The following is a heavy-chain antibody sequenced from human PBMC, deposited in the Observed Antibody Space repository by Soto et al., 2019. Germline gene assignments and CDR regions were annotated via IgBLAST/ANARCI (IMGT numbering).Heavy chain of an antibody. V-gene: IGHV3-48*01. Sequence: EVQLVESGGGLVQPGGSLRLSCAASGFTFSSYSMNWVRQAPGKGLEWVSYISSSSSTIYYADSVKGRFTISRDNAKNSLHLQMNSLRAEDTAVYYCARDLWEGDYGDGNFDYWGQGTLVTVSS. D-gene: IGHD4-17*01. CDR1: GFTFSSYS. CDR3: ARDLWEGDYGDGNFDY. J-gene: IGHJ4*02. CDR2: ISSSSSTI.